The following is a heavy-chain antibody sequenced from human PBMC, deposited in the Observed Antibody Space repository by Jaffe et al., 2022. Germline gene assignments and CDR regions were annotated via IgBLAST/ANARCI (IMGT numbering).Heavy chain of an antibody. CDR1: GFTFSNAW. Sequence: EVQLVESGGGLVKPGGSLRLSCAASGFTFSNAWMSWVRQAPGKGLEWVGRIKSKTDGGTTDYAAPVKGRFTISRDDSKNTLYLQMNSLKTEDTAVYYCTTAQEILWFREAGFDYWGQGTLVTVSS. CDR3: TTAQEILWFREAGFDY. J-gene: IGHJ4*02. CDR2: IKSKTDGGTT. V-gene: IGHV3-15*01. D-gene: IGHD3-10*01.